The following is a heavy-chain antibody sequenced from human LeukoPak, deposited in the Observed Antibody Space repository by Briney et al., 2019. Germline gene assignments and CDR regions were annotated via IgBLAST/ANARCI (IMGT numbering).Heavy chain of an antibody. J-gene: IGHJ6*03. CDR2: ISSSSSYI. D-gene: IGHD3-3*01. Sequence: GGSLRLSCAASGFTFSSYSMNWVRQAPGKGLEWVSSISSSSSYIYYADSVKGRFTISRDNAKNSLYLQMNSLRAEDTAVYYCASPARDYDFWSGYYNYYMDVWGKGTTVTVSS. CDR1: GFTFSSYS. CDR3: ASPARDYDFWSGYYNYYMDV. V-gene: IGHV3-21*01.